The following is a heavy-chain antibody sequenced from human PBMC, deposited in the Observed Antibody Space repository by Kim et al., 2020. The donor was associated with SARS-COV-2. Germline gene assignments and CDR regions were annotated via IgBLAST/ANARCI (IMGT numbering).Heavy chain of an antibody. CDR1: GFTFSSYA. CDR3: ASDLRRFCSSTSCYINYYYYYGMDV. CDR2: ISYDGSNK. V-gene: IGHV3-30-3*01. D-gene: IGHD2-2*02. J-gene: IGHJ6*02. Sequence: LSLTCAASGFTFSSYAMHWVRQAPGKGLEWVAVISYDGSNKYYADSVKGRFTISRDNSKNTLYLQMNSLRAEDTAVYYCASDLRRFCSSTSCYINYYYYYGMDVWGQGTTVTVSS.